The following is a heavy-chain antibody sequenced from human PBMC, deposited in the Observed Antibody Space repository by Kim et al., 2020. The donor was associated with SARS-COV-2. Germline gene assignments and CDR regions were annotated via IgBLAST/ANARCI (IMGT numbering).Heavy chain of an antibody. CDR2: INPSGGST. CDR1: GYTFTSYY. Sequence: ASVKVSCKASGYTFTSYYMHWVRQAPGQGLEWMGIINPSGGSTSYAQKFQGRVTMTRDTSTSTVYMELSSLRSEDTAVYYCARDTYYYGSGSYYRPQGDYFDYWGQGTLVTVSS. J-gene: IGHJ4*02. V-gene: IGHV1-46*01. D-gene: IGHD3-10*01. CDR3: ARDTYYYGSGSYYRPQGDYFDY.